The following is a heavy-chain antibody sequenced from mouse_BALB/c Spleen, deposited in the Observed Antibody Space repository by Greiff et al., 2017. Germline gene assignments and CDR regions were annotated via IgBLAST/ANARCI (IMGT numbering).Heavy chain of an antibody. Sequence: VQLQQSGAELVKPGASVKLSCTASGFNIKDTYMHWVKQRPEQGLEWIGRIDPANGNTKYDPKFQGKATITADTSSNTAYLQLSSLTSEDTAVYYCASFYDGYWFAYWGQGNLVTVSA. J-gene: IGHJ3*01. CDR3: ASFYDGYWFAY. CDR1: GFNIKDTY. D-gene: IGHD2-3*01. CDR2: IDPANGNT. V-gene: IGHV14-3*02.